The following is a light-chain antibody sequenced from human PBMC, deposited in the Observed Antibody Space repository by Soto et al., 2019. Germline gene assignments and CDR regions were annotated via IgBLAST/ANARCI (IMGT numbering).Light chain of an antibody. V-gene: IGKV4-1*01. J-gene: IGKJ4*01. CDR1: KSVLYSSNNKNY. CDR2: WAS. Sequence: DIVMTQSPDSLAVSLGERATINCKSSKSVLYSSNNKNYLAWYQQKPGQPPKLLIYWASTLESRVLDRISGSRAWTDDTPIISSLQDEDVSVFYCQQYYSTLSVTFGGGTKVEIK. CDR3: QQYYSTLSVT.